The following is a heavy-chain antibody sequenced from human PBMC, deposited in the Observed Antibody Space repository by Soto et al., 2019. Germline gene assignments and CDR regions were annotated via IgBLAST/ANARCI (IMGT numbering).Heavy chain of an antibody. Sequence: QITLKESGPTLVKPTQPLTLTCTFSGFSLSTSGVGVGWIRQPPGKALEWLAVIYWNVDKRYSPSLKSRITITKGTSDNQVVLTMTNVDPVDTASYYCAHFNGYEEFEYWGQGTLVTVSS. J-gene: IGHJ4*02. CDR2: IYWNVDK. D-gene: IGHD5-12*01. V-gene: IGHV2-5*01. CDR1: GFSLSTSGVG. CDR3: AHFNGYEEFEY.